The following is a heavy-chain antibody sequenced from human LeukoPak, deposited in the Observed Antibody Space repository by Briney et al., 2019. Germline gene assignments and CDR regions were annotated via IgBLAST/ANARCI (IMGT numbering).Heavy chain of an antibody. Sequence: SETLSLTRTVSGDSVSGSTYYWSWIRQPPGKGLEWIGYIYYSGSTNYNPSLRSRVTISVDPSKNQFSLKLTSVTAADTAVYYCARRFDSWGQGTLVTVSS. CDR3: ARRFDS. CDR1: GDSVSGSTYY. J-gene: IGHJ4*02. V-gene: IGHV4-61*01. CDR2: IYYSGST.